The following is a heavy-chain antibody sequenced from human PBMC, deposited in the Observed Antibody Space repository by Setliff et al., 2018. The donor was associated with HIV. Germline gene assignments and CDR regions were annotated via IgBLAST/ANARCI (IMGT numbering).Heavy chain of an antibody. Sequence: GASVKVSCKSSGYIFTTHYIHWVRQAPGQGIEWMGMSNPSSRTTIYAQKFRGRMTLTKDKSTTTVYMELSSLRSDDTAVYYCARGGRVDESRGYYHPLMYWGQGTLVTVSS. J-gene: IGHJ4*02. CDR2: SNPSSRTT. D-gene: IGHD3-22*01. CDR3: ARGGRVDESRGYYHPLMY. CDR1: GYIFTTHY. V-gene: IGHV1-46*01.